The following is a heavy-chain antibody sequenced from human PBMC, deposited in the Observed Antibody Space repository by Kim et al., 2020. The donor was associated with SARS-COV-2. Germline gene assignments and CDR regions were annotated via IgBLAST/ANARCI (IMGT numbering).Heavy chain of an antibody. CDR1: GGSISSSSYY. Sequence: SETLSLTCTVFGGSISSSSYYWGWIRQPPGKGLEWIGSIYYSGSTYYNPSLKSRVTISVDTSKNQFSLKLSSVTAADTAVYYCARLRRVTGSDGGADYWGQGTLVTVSS. D-gene: IGHD5-12*01. CDR3: ARLRRVTGSDGGADY. V-gene: IGHV4-39*01. J-gene: IGHJ4*02. CDR2: IYYSGST.